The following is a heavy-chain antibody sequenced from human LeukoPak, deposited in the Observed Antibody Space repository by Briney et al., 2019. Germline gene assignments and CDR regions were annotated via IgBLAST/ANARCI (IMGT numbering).Heavy chain of an antibody. CDR1: GGSISSYY. V-gene: IGHV4-59*01. D-gene: IGHD2-2*02. CDR3: ARIVPAAIPSNWIDP. Sequence: PSETLSLTCTVSGGSISSYYWSWLRQPPGKGLEWIGYIYYSGSTNYNPSLKSRFTISVNTSKNQFSLKLSSMTAADTVGYCCARIVPAAIPSNWIDPWGQGTLVTVSS. CDR2: IYYSGST. J-gene: IGHJ5*02.